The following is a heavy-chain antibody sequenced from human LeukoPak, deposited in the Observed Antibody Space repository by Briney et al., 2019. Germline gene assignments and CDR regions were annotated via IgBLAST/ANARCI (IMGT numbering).Heavy chain of an antibody. V-gene: IGHV3-7*03. D-gene: IGHD3-16*01. CDR1: GFTFSSYW. Sequence: GGSLRLSCAASGFTFSSYWMNWARQAPGKGLEWVASINHNGNVNYYVDSVKGRFIISRDNAKNSLYLQMSNLRTEDTAVYFCARGGGLDVWGQGATVTVSS. CDR2: INHNGNVN. J-gene: IGHJ6*02. CDR3: ARGGGLDV.